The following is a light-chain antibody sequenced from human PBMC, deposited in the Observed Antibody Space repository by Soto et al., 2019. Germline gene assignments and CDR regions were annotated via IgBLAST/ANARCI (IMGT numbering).Light chain of an antibody. Sequence: AIRMTQSPSSLSASTGDRVTITCRASQGISSNLAWYQQKPGKAPKLLIYAASTLQSGVPSRFSGSGSGTDFTLTISCLQSEDFATYYCQQYYSYPPTFGGGTKVEIK. CDR1: QGISSN. J-gene: IGKJ4*01. CDR3: QQYYSYPPT. V-gene: IGKV1-8*01. CDR2: AAS.